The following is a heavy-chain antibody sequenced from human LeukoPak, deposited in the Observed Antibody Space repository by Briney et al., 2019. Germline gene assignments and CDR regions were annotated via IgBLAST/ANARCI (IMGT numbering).Heavy chain of an antibody. V-gene: IGHV1-8*01. CDR2: MSTSSGNT. J-gene: IGHJ4*02. CDR3: ARVAGSIDY. D-gene: IGHD1-26*01. Sequence: EASVKVSCKASGYTFTNYDINWVRQATGQGLEWMGWMSTSSGNTGYAQEFQGRLTMTRDTSITTVYMELSSLRSDDTAVYYCARVAGSIDYWGQGTLVTVSS. CDR1: GYTFTNYD.